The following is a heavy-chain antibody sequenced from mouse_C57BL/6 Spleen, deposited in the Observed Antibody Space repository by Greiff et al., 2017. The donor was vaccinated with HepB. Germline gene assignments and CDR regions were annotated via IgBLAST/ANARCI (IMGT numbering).Heavy chain of an antibody. CDR1: GFTFSSYA. D-gene: IGHD3-2*02. V-gene: IGHV5-9-1*02. CDR2: ISSGGDYI. J-gene: IGHJ3*01. CDR3: TRGSSGAGFAY. Sequence: EVMLVESGEGLVKPGGSLKLSCAASGFTFSSYAMSWVRQTPEKRLEWVAYISSGGDYIYYADTVKGRFTISRDNARNTLYLQMSSLKSEETAMYYCTRGSSGAGFAYWGEGTLVTVSA.